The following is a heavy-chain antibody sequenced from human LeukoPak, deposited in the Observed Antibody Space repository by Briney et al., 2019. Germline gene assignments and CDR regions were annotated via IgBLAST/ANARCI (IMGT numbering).Heavy chain of an antibody. V-gene: IGHV4-34*01. D-gene: IGHD1-26*01. CDR3: ARFPPDSGSYVQYN. Sequence: PSETLSLTCAVYGGSFSGYYWSWIRQPPGKGLEWIGEINHSGSTNYNPSLKSRVTISVDTSKNQFSLKLSSVTAADTAVYYCARFPPDSGSYVQYNWGQGTLVTVSS. CDR1: GGSFSGYY. J-gene: IGHJ4*02. CDR2: INHSGST.